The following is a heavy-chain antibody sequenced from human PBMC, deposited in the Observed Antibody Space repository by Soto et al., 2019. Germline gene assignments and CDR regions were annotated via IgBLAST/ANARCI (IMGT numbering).Heavy chain of an antibody. D-gene: IGHD3-3*01. V-gene: IGHV3-15*01. J-gene: IGHJ6*02. CDR2: IKSKTDGGTT. CDR3: TPTYYDFWSGYIRGMDV. CDR1: GFTFSNAW. Sequence: EVQLVESGGGLVKPGGSLRLSCAASGFTFSNAWMSWVRQAPGKGLEWVGRIKSKTDGGTTDYAAPVKGRFTISRDDSKNTLYLQMNSLKTEDTAVYYCTPTYYDFWSGYIRGMDVWGQGTTVTVSS.